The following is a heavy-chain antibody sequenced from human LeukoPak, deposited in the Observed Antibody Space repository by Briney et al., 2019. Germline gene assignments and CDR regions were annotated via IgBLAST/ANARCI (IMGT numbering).Heavy chain of an antibody. D-gene: IGHD3-10*01. J-gene: IGHJ4*02. V-gene: IGHV3-30*18. CDR3: AKDSGGFGELGYFDY. CDR2: ISYDGSNK. Sequence: GRSLRLSCAASGFTFSSYGIHWVRQAPGPGLEGVAVISYDGSNKYYADSVKRRFTISRDNSKNTLYLQMNSLRAEDRGVYFCAKDSGGFGELGYFDYWGQGTLVTVSS. CDR1: GFTFSSYG.